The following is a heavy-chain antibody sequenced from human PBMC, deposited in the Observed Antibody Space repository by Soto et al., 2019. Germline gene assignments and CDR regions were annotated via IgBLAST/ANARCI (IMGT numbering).Heavy chain of an antibody. V-gene: IGHV3-48*04. J-gene: IGHJ3*02. CDR2: ISSSSSTI. CDR1: GFTFSSYS. Sequence: GGSLRLSCAASGFTFSSYSMNWVRQAPGKGLEWVSYISSSSSTIYYADSVKGRFTISRDNAKNSLYLQMNSLRAEDTAVYYCARNKLSTAPGAGSFDIWGQGTMVTVSS. CDR3: ARNKLSTAPGAGSFDI. D-gene: IGHD3-9*01.